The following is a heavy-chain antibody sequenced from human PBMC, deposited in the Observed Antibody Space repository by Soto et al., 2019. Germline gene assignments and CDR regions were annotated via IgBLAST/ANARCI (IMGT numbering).Heavy chain of an antibody. CDR3: AKPSSGWDPFDY. D-gene: IGHD6-19*01. CDR2: ISGSGGST. Sequence: GGSLRLSCAASWFTGGSYSIRWVLQPPGRGLKWFSAISGSGGSTYYADSVKGRSTISGDNSKNTLYLQMNSVRAEDTAVYYSAKPSSGWDPFDYWGPGNLPPLYS. J-gene: IGHJ4*02. V-gene: IGHV3-23*01. CDR1: WFTGGSYS.